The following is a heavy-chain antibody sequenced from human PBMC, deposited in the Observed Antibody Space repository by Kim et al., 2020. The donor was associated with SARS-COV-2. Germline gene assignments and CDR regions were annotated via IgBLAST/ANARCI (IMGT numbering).Heavy chain of an antibody. CDR1: GYTFTSYY. CDR3: ARDRGGSYSSYYYYGMDV. D-gene: IGHD1-26*01. Sequence: ASVKVSCKASGYTFTSYYMHWVRQAPGQGLEWMGIINPSGGSTSYAQKFQGRVTMTRDTSTSTVYMELSSLRSEDTAVYYCARDRGGSYSSYYYYGMDVWGQGTTVTVSS. J-gene: IGHJ6*02. CDR2: INPSGGST. V-gene: IGHV1-46*01.